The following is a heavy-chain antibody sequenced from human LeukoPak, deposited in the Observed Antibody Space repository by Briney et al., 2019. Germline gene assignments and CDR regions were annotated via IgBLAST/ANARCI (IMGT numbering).Heavy chain of an antibody. CDR3: ARGGTIAARPPDY. V-gene: IGHV1-69*04. CDR2: IIPILDIA. CDR1: RGTFSSYA. Sequence: SVKVSCTASRGTFSSYAISWVRQAPGQGLEWMGRIIPILDIANYAQKFQGRVTITADKSTSTAYMELSSLRSEDTAVYYCARGGTIAARPPDYWGQGTLVTVSS. D-gene: IGHD6-6*01. J-gene: IGHJ4*02.